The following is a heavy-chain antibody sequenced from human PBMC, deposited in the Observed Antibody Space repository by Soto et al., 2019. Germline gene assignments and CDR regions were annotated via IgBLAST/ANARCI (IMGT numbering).Heavy chain of an antibody. CDR3: TSGMDV. CDR2: IRSKAYGGTT. CDR1: GFTFGDYA. V-gene: IGHV3-49*04. J-gene: IGHJ6*02. Sequence: GGSLRLSCTASGFTFGDYAMSWVRQAPGKGLEWVGFIRSKAYGGTTEYAASVKGRFTISRDDSKSIAYLQMNSLKTEDTAVYYCTSGMDVWGQGTTVTVPS.